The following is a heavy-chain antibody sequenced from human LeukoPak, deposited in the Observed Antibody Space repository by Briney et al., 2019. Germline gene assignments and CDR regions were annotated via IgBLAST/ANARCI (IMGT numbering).Heavy chain of an antibody. Sequence: ASVKVSCKVSGYTLTELSMHWVRQAPGKGLEWMGGFDPEDGETIYAQKFQGRVTMTEDTSTDTVYMELSSLRSEDTAVYYCATPPIVGATNFDYWGQGTLVTVSS. CDR2: FDPEDGET. CDR1: GYTLTELS. V-gene: IGHV1-24*01. D-gene: IGHD1-26*01. CDR3: ATPPIVGATNFDY. J-gene: IGHJ4*02.